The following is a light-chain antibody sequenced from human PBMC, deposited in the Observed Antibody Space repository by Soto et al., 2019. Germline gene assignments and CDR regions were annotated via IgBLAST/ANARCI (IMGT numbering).Light chain of an antibody. Sequence: SSLTQPASVSGSPGESIAISRPGTSSDVGIYNLVSWYQQHPGKAPKLIIYEVSKRPSGVSDRFSGSKSGSTASLTISGLQAEDEADYYCYSYAGDNTYYVFGTGTKVTVL. J-gene: IGLJ1*01. CDR3: YSYAGDNTYYV. V-gene: IGLV2-23*02. CDR2: EVS. CDR1: SSDVGIYNL.